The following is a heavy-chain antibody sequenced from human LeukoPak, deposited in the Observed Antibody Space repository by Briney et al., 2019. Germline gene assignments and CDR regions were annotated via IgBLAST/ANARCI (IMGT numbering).Heavy chain of an antibody. CDR2: ISYDGSIK. CDR1: GFTFSNFA. V-gene: IGHV3-30*09. CDR3: AKSYDNGWYVCDY. Sequence: GGSLRLSCAASGFTFSNFAMNWVRQAPGKGLEWVAFISYDGSIKSYAASVKGRFAVSRDNSKNTLYLQMNSLRPEDTAFYYCAKSYDNGWYVCDYWGQGTLVTVSS. J-gene: IGHJ4*02. D-gene: IGHD6-19*01.